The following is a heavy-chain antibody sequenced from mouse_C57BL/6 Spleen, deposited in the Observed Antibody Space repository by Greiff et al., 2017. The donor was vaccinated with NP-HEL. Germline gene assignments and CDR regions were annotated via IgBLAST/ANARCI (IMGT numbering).Heavy chain of an antibody. CDR2: IYPGNSDT. CDR3: TGDYYGSSPAWFAY. D-gene: IGHD1-1*01. J-gene: IGHJ3*01. Sequence: EVQLQQSGTVLARPGASVKMSCKTSGYTFTSYWMHWVKQRPGQGLEWIGAIYPGNSDTSYNQKFKGKAKLTAVTSASTAYMELSSLKNEDSAVYYCTGDYYGSSPAWFAYWGKGTLVTVSA. V-gene: IGHV1-5*01. CDR1: GYTFTSYW.